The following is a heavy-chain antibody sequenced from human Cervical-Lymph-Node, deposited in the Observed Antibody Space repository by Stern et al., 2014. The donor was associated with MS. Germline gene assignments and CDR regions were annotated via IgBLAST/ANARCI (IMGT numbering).Heavy chain of an antibody. V-gene: IGHV4-4*02. D-gene: IGHD2-2*01. CDR2: VYHSGSA. J-gene: IGHJ4*02. CDR1: GASISTDSW. CDR3: ARDFEFQLLCD. Sequence: VQLVQSGPGLVTPSGTPSLTCAVSGASISTDSWRRWVRPPPLKGLEWIGEVYHSGSADYNPSLKSRVTMSVDESKNQFSLRLTSVTAADTAVYYCARDFEFQLLCDWGQGALVTVSS.